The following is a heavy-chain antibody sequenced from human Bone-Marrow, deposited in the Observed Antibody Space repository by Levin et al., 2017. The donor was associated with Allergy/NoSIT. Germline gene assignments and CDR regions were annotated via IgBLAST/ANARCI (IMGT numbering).Heavy chain of an antibody. CDR2: ISSSSSYI. V-gene: IGHV3-21*01. CDR3: ARGCPYYYDSSGYYYQGDAFDS. Sequence: GGSLRLSCAASGFTFSSYSMNWVRQAPGKGLEWVSSISSSSSYIYYADSVKGRFTISRDNAKNSLYLQMNSLRAEDTAVYYCARGCPYYYDSSGYYYQGDAFDSWGQGTMVTVSS. J-gene: IGHJ3*02. CDR1: GFTFSSYS. D-gene: IGHD3-22*01.